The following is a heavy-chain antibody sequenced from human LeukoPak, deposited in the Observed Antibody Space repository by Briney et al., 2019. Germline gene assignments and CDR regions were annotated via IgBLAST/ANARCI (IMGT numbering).Heavy chain of an antibody. Sequence: GGSLRLSCAASGFTFSNAWMSWVRQAPGKGLEWVGRIKSKTDGGTTDYAAPVKGRFTISRDDSKNTLYLQMNSLKTEDTAVCYCTTAYEQWLAHYYDYWGQGTLVTVSS. V-gene: IGHV3-15*01. CDR3: TTAYEQWLAHYYDY. CDR2: IKSKTDGGTT. D-gene: IGHD6-19*01. CDR1: GFTFSNAW. J-gene: IGHJ4*02.